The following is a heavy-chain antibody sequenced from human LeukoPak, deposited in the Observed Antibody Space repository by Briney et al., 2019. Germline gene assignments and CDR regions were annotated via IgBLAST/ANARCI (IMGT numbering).Heavy chain of an antibody. CDR2: ITPSDGA. Sequence: ASVKVSCKSSGYTFTAYAMHWVRQTPGQGLEWMGWITPSDGANYAQKFQGRVTMTRDTSMSTAYMDLNRLTSDDTAVYFCARDRYGDGFAHFDYWGQGTLVTVSS. CDR1: GYTFTAYA. V-gene: IGHV1-2*02. J-gene: IGHJ4*02. CDR3: ARDRYGDGFAHFDY. D-gene: IGHD5-24*01.